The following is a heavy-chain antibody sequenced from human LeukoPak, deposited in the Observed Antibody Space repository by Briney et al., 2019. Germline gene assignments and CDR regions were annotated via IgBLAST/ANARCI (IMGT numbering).Heavy chain of an antibody. CDR1: GLTVSSNS. D-gene: IGHD2-21*01. V-gene: IGHV3-53*01. Sequence: GGSLRLSCAASGLTVSSNSMSWVRQAPGKGLEWVSIIYNGGSTYYADSVKGRFTISRDNSKNTLYLQMNSLRADDTAVYYCARHIGAFDIWGQGTMVTVSS. CDR2: IYNGGST. CDR3: ARHIGAFDI. J-gene: IGHJ3*02.